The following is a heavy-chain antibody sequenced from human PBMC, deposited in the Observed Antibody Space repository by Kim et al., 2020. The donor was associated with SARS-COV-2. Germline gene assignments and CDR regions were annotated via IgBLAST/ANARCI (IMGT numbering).Heavy chain of an antibody. J-gene: IGHJ5*02. CDR3: AREAGTTIFGVPENWFDP. CDR2: ISSSSSYI. D-gene: IGHD3-3*01. Sequence: GGSLRLSCAASGFTFSSYSMNWVRQAPGKGLEWVSSISSSSSYIYYADSVKGRFTISRDNAKNSLYLQMNSLRAEDTAVYYCAREAGTTIFGVPENWFDPWGQGTLVTVSS. CDR1: GFTFSSYS. V-gene: IGHV3-21*01.